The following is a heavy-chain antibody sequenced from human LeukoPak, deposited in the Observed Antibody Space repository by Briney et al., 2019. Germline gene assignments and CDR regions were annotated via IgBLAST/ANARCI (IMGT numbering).Heavy chain of an antibody. CDR3: AKETWIQLWLRYFDY. J-gene: IGHJ4*02. Sequence: GGSLRLSCAASGFTFSSYAMSWVRQAPGKGLEWVSAISGSGGSTYYADSVKGRFTISRDNSKNTLYLQMNSLSAEDTAVYYCAKETWIQLWLRYFDYWGQGTVVTVSS. D-gene: IGHD5-18*01. CDR1: GFTFSSYA. V-gene: IGHV3-23*01. CDR2: ISGSGGST.